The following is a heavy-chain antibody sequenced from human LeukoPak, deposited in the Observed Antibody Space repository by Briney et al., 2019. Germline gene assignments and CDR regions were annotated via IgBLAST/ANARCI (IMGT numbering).Heavy chain of an antibody. Sequence: GGSLRLSCAASGFTFSSYWVSWVRQAPGKGLEWVANIKQDGSEKYYVDSVKGRFTISRDNAKNSLYLQMNSLRAEDTAVYYCARGRWLQSEGYFDYWGQGTLVTVSS. D-gene: IGHD5-24*01. CDR3: ARGRWLQSEGYFDY. V-gene: IGHV3-7*01. J-gene: IGHJ4*02. CDR1: GFTFSSYW. CDR2: IKQDGSEK.